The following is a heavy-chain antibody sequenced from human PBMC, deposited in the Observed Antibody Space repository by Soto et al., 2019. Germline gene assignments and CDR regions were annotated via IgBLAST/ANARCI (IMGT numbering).Heavy chain of an antibody. CDR1: GYTFTSYG. Sequence: GASVKVSCKASGYTFTSYGIVWVRQAPGQGLEWMGWISPYSGETRYAEKFQDRVTLTTDTSTKTTYMDLRNLKSDDTAVYWRARGPVAGSDFWGQGTLVTVSS. CDR2: ISPYSGET. J-gene: IGHJ4*02. CDR3: ARGPVAGSDF. D-gene: IGHD6-19*01. V-gene: IGHV1-18*04.